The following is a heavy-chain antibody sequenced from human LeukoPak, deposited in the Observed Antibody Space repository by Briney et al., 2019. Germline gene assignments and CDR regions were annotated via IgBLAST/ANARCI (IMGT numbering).Heavy chain of an antibody. CDR1: GGSISSSSYS. V-gene: IGHV4-39*07. J-gene: IGHJ6*03. CDR2: ISSYSGST. CDR3: ARGRGYGSGRIRSYYYYYMDV. Sequence: PSETLSLTCTVSGGSISSSSYSWGWIRQPPGKGLEWIGSISSYSGSTYYNPSLKSRVTISVDTSKNQFSLKLSSVTAADTAVYYCARGRGYGSGRIRSYYYYYMDVWGKGTTVTISS. D-gene: IGHD3-10*01.